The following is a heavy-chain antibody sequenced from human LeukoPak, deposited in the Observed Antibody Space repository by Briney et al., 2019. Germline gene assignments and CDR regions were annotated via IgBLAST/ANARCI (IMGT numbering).Heavy chain of an antibody. D-gene: IGHD5-18*01. V-gene: IGHV3-23*01. CDR2: ISGSGGST. Sequence: GGSLRLSCAASGFTFSSYAMRWVRQAPRKGLEWVSAISGSGGSTYYADSVKGRFTISRDNSKNTLYLQMNSLRAEDTAVYYCAKDLRQLWSFSDYWGQGTLVTVSS. CDR3: AKDLRQLWSFSDY. J-gene: IGHJ4*02. CDR1: GFTFSSYA.